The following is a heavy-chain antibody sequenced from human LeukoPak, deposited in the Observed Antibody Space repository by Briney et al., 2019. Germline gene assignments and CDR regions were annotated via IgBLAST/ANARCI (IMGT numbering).Heavy chain of an antibody. CDR3: AKGSPEGYDSSGYQPYYYGMDV. V-gene: IGHV3-9*01. Sequence: SLRLSCAASGFTFDYYAMHWVRQAPGKGLEWVAGISWNSGSIGYAECVKGRFTISRDNAKNSLYLQMNSLRAADTALYYCAKGSPEGYDSSGYQPYYYGMDVWGQGTTVTVSS. J-gene: IGHJ6*02. CDR2: ISWNSGSI. CDR1: GFTFDYYA. D-gene: IGHD3-22*01.